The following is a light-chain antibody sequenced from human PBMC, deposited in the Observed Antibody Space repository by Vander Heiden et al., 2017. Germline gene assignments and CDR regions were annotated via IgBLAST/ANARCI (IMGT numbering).Light chain of an antibody. V-gene: IGKV1-39*01. Sequence: DIQMTQSPSSLSASVGDRVTITCRASQSIRNSLTWYHQKPGKAPKLLIYAASILQSGVPSRFSGSGSGTDFTLTISSLQLEDFATYYCQQTSETPLTFGGGTKVEIK. CDR1: QSIRNS. CDR2: AAS. J-gene: IGKJ4*01. CDR3: QQTSETPLT.